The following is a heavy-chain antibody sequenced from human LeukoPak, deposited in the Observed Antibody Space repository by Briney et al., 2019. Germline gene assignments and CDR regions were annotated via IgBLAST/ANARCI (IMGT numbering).Heavy chain of an antibody. CDR2: IKQDGSEK. V-gene: IGHV3-7*01. CDR1: GFTFSSYW. J-gene: IGHJ6*04. D-gene: IGHD6-19*01. Sequence: GGSLRLSCAASGFTFSSYWMSWVRQAPGKGLEWVANIKQDGSEKYYVDSVKGRFTISRDNAKKSLYLQMNSLRAEGTAVYYCARDQWLAYNYYMDVWGKGTTVTVSS. CDR3: ARDQWLAYNYYMDV.